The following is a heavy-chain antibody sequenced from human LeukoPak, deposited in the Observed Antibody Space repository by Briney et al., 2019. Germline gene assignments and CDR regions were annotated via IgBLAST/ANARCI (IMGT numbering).Heavy chain of an antibody. CDR3: ARSKIQYLVKASADY. Sequence: ASVKVSSKASGYTFTDYHIYWVRQAPGQGLECMGWINPNSGSTNSAQKFQGRVTMTRDTSISTVYMELSRLRSDDTAVYYCARSKIQYLVKASADYWGQRTLVTVSS. CDR1: GYTFTDYH. J-gene: IGHJ4*02. V-gene: IGHV1-2*02. D-gene: IGHD1-26*01. CDR2: INPNSGST.